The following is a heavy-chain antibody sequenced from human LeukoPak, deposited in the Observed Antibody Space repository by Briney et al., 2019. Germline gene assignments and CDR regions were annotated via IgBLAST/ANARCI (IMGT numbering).Heavy chain of an antibody. V-gene: IGHV3-23*01. CDR1: GFTFSSYA. J-gene: IGHJ5*02. D-gene: IGHD6-13*01. Sequence: PGGSLRLSCAASGFTFSSYAMSWVRQAPGKGLEWVSAISGSGGSTYYADSVKGRFTISRDNSKNTLYLQMNSLRAEDTAVYYYAKDSSSWYVPWFDPWGQGTLVTVSS. CDR2: ISGSGGST. CDR3: AKDSSSWYVPWFDP.